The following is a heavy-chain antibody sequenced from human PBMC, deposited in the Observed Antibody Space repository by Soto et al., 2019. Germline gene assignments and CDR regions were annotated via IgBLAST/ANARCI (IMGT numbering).Heavy chain of an antibody. CDR2: ISSSSNTI. Sequence: EVQLVESGGGLVQPGGSLRLSCAASGFTFSSYSMNWVRQAPGKGLEWVSYISSSSNTIYYADSVKGRFTISRDNAKNSLYLQMNSLRAEDTAVYHCARENPTRGGGAFDIWGQRTMVTVSS. CDR3: ARENPTRGGGAFDI. V-gene: IGHV3-48*01. J-gene: IGHJ3*02. CDR1: GFTFSSYS. D-gene: IGHD3-16*01.